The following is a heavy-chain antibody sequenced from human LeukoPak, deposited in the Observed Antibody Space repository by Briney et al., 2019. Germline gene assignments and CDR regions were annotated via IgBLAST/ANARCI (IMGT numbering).Heavy chain of an antibody. CDR3: ARGANWGSYFDY. Sequence: GGSLRLYCAASGFTVSSNYMSWVRQAPGKGLEWVSVIYSGGSTYYADSVKGRFTISRDNSKNTLYLQMNSLRAEDTAVYYCARGANWGSYFDYWGQGTLVSVSS. CDR1: GFTVSSNY. J-gene: IGHJ4*02. D-gene: IGHD7-27*01. CDR2: IYSGGST. V-gene: IGHV3-66*02.